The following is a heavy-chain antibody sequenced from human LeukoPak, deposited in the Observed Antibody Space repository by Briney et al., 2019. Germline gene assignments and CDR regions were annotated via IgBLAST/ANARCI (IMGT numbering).Heavy chain of an antibody. CDR2: IYYSGST. D-gene: IGHD6-13*01. J-gene: IGHJ5*02. CDR1: GGSISSYY. CDR3: ARHDGSSWYGGGWFDP. Sequence: SETLSLTCTVSGGSISSYYWSWIRQPPGKGLEWIGYIYYSGSTNYNPPLKSRVTISVDTSKNQFSLKLSSVTAADTAVYYCARHDGSSWYGGGWFDPWGQGTLVTVSS. V-gene: IGHV4-59*08.